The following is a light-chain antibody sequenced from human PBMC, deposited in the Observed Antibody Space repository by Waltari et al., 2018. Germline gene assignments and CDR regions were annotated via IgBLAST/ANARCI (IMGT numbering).Light chain of an antibody. CDR1: QSITGNY. V-gene: IGKV3-20*01. Sequence: EIVLTQSPGTLSVSPGERATLSCRASQSITGNYLAWYQHKPGLAPRHLIYGASSRATGIPDRFSGSGSGTDFTLTISSLQPDDFATYYCQQYDSSRTFGQGTKVEIK. J-gene: IGKJ1*01. CDR3: QQYDSSRT. CDR2: GAS.